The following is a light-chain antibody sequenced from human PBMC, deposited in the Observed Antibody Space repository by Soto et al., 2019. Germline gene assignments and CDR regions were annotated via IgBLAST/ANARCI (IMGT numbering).Light chain of an antibody. CDR1: SSDVGNYNL. V-gene: IGLV2-23*03. CDR3: CSYAGSSTFV. J-gene: IGLJ2*01. Sequence: QSVLTQPASASESPGQSITISCTGTSSDVGNYNLVSWYQQHPGKAPKLMIYEGSKRPSGVSNRFSGSKSGNTASLTISGLQAEDEADYYCCSYAGSSTFVFGGGTKVTVL. CDR2: EGS.